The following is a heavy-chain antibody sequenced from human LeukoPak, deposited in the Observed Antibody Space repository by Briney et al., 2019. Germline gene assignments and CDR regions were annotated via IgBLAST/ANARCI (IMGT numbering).Heavy chain of an antibody. D-gene: IGHD2-21*01. CDR3: ARDFFPVVDSTWYEIGY. CDR2: ISYDGYDK. V-gene: IGHV3-30-3*01. CDR1: GFTFNVYA. J-gene: IGHJ4*02. Sequence: GGSLRLSCAASGFTFNVYAMYWVRQAPGKGLEWVTLISYDGYDKSYADSVRGRFTISRDNSRNTLYLQMDSLRSEDTAVYYCARDFFPVVDSTWYEIGYWGQGTLVTVSS.